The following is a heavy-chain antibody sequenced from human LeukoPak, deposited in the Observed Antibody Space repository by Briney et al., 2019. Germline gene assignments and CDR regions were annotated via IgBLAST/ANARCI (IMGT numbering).Heavy chain of an antibody. Sequence: ASVKVSCKASGGTFSSYAISWVRQAPGQGLERMGGIIPIFGTANYAQKFQGRVTITADESTSTAYMELSSLRSEDTAVYYCAREHPEGDYGDYPTFDYWGQGTLVTVSS. CDR1: GGTFSSYA. CDR3: AREHPEGDYGDYPTFDY. D-gene: IGHD4-17*01. V-gene: IGHV1-69*13. CDR2: IIPIFGTA. J-gene: IGHJ4*02.